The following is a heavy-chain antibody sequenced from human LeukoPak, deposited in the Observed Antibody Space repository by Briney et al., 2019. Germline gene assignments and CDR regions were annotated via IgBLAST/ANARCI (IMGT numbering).Heavy chain of an antibody. Sequence: SVKVSCKASGGTFSSYAISWVRQATGQGLEWMGWIIPIFGTANYAQKFQGRVTITADESTSTAYMELSSLRSEDTAVYYCARGVPNRYYYYGMDVWGQGTTVTVSS. CDR2: IIPIFGTA. V-gene: IGHV1-69*01. CDR1: GGTFSSYA. J-gene: IGHJ6*02. D-gene: IGHD2-2*01. CDR3: ARGVPNRYYYYGMDV.